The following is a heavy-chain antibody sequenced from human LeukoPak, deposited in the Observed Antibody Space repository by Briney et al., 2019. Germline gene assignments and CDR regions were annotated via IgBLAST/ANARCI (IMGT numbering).Heavy chain of an antibody. CDR2: LWSGGNT. Sequence: GGSLRLSCAASGFTVSTNYMSWVRQAPGKGLEWVSVLWSGGNTNYADSVKGRFTISRDNSKNTLYLQMNSLRAEDTAVYFCANPGTLRDCDYWGQGTLVTVSS. CDR1: GFTVSTNY. D-gene: IGHD2-21*01. J-gene: IGHJ4*02. CDR3: ANPGTLRDCDY. V-gene: IGHV3-66*01.